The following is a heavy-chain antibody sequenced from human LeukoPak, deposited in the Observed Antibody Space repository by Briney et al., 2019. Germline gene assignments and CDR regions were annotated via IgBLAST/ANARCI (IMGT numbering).Heavy chain of an antibody. CDR3: ARAGWLPRAFDI. J-gene: IGHJ3*02. CDR1: GGSISSYY. D-gene: IGHD5-12*01. V-gene: IGHV4-59*01. Sequence: SETLSLTCTVSGGSISSYYWSWIRQPPGKGLEWIGYIYYSGSTNYDPSLKSRVTISVDTSKNQFSLKLSSVTAADTAVYYCARAGWLPRAFDIWGQGTMVTVSS. CDR2: IYYSGST.